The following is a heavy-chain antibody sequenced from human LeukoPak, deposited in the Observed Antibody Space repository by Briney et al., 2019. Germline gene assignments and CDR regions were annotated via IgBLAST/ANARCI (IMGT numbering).Heavy chain of an antibody. CDR2: IYHSGST. V-gene: IGHV4-59*01. D-gene: IGHD3-9*01. J-gene: IGHJ6*02. CDR3: ARIDSAYYYGMDV. Sequence: SETLSLTCTVSGASIISSYWSWLRQPPGEGLEWIGYIYHSGSTNYSPSLKSRVTLSVDTSENQFSLKVSSVTAADTAVYYCARIDSAYYYGMDVWGQGTTVTVSS. CDR1: GASIISSY.